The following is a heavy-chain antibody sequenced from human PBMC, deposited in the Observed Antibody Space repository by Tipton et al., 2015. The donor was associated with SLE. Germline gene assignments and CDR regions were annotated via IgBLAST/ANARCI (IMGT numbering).Heavy chain of an antibody. CDR3: ARAGHSSGWGVMLDL. CDR1: PGSISGSYW. D-gene: IGHD6-19*01. J-gene: IGHJ5*02. V-gene: IGHV4-4*02. CDR2: IFHSGYP. Sequence: SLRLSCAVSPGSISGSYWWSWVRQSPAKGLEWIGKIFHSGYPNYNPSLKSRVTISVDKSRNEFSLTLNSVTAADTAVYYCARAGHSSGWGVMLDLWGQGALVTVSS.